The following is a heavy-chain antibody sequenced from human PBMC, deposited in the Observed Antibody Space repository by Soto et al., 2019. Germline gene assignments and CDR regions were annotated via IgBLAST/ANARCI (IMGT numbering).Heavy chain of an antibody. J-gene: IGHJ3*02. CDR2: FDPEDGET. D-gene: IGHD3-22*01. V-gene: IGHV1-24*01. CDR1: GYTLTELS. Sequence: ASVKVSSKVSGYTLTELSMQLSRRALGKGALWLGGFDPEDGETIYAQKFQGRVTMTEDTSTDTAYMELSSLRSEDTAVYYCATHARYDSSGYYYLGAFDIWGQGTMVTVSS. CDR3: ATHARYDSSGYYYLGAFDI.